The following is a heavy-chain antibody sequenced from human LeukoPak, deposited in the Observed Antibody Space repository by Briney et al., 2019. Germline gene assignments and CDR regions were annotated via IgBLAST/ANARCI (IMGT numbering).Heavy chain of an antibody. CDR1: GGSMSSGDYF. CDR3: ARVSGVVTVGY. Sequence: PSETLSLTCTVSGGSMSSGDYFWTWIRQPPGKGLEWIGYTYYSGSTNYNPSLKSRVTISVDTSKNQFSLKLTSVTAADTAVYYCARVSGVVTVGYWGQGTLVPVSS. CDR2: TYYSGST. J-gene: IGHJ4*02. V-gene: IGHV4-30-4*08. D-gene: IGHD3-3*01.